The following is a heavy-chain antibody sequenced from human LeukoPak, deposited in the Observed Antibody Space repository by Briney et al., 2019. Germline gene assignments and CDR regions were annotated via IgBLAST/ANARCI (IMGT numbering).Heavy chain of an antibody. D-gene: IGHD4-17*01. CDR3: ARQGGGDYGDYVRDAFDI. J-gene: IGHJ3*02. Sequence: SETLSLTCTVSGGSISSSSYYWGWIRQPPGKGLEWIGSIYYSGSTYYNPSLKSRVTISVDTSKNQFSLKLSSVTAADTAVYYCARQGGGDYGDYVRDAFDIWGQGTMVTVSS. CDR1: GGSISSSSYY. CDR2: IYYSGST. V-gene: IGHV4-39*01.